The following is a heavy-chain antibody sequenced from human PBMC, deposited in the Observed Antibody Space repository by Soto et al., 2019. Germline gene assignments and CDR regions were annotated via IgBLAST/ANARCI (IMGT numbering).Heavy chain of an antibody. CDR2: IFPSDSDT. J-gene: IGHJ5*02. CDR1: GDRFTAYW. D-gene: IGHD3-22*01. Sequence: GEPLQNWCRTAGDRFTAYWIAWVRKMPGKGLEWMGIIFPSDSDTRYSPSFQGQVTISADRSTSTVFLQWASLKASDTAVYFCARKDKSGYFNWFDPWGQGTLVTVSS. CDR3: ARKDKSGYFNWFDP. V-gene: IGHV5-51*01.